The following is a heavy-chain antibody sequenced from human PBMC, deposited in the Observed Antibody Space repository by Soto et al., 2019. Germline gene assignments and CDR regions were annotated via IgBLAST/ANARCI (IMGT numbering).Heavy chain of an antibody. J-gene: IGHJ6*03. CDR2: IYYSGST. CDR1: GGSISSYY. V-gene: IGHV4-59*01. CDR3: ARSIVVVPAAMSYYYMDV. D-gene: IGHD2-2*01. Sequence: LSLTCTVSGGSISSYYWSWIRQPPGKGLEWIGYIYYSGSTNYNPSLKSRVTISVDTSKNQFSLKLSSVTAADTAVYYCARSIVVVPAAMSYYYMDVWGKGTTVTVSS.